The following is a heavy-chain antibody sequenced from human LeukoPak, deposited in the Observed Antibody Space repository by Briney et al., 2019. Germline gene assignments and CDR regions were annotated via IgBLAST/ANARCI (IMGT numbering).Heavy chain of an antibody. Sequence: PSETLSLTCTVSGASLSSYYWSWIWQPPGKGLEWIGYIYYSGNTNYNPSLKSRVTISVDTSKNQFSLKLSSVTAADTAVYYCATSDYYDSSGYYQYYFDYWGQGTLVTVSS. CDR2: IYYSGNT. V-gene: IGHV4-59*08. J-gene: IGHJ4*02. D-gene: IGHD3-22*01. CDR1: GASLSSYY. CDR3: ATSDYYDSSGYYQYYFDY.